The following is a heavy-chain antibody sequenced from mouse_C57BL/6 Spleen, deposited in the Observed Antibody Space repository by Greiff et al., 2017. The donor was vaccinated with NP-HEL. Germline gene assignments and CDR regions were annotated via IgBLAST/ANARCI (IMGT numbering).Heavy chain of an antibody. J-gene: IGHJ1*03. Sequence: VQLQQSGAELVRPGASVKLSCKASGYTFTDYYINWVKQRPGQGLEWIARIYPGSGNTYYNEKFKGKATLTAEKSSSTAYMQLSSLTSEDSAVYFCARTPYYYGSSGYFDVWGTGTTVTVSS. CDR3: ARTPYYYGSSGYFDV. CDR2: IYPGSGNT. V-gene: IGHV1-76*01. D-gene: IGHD1-1*01. CDR1: GYTFTDYY.